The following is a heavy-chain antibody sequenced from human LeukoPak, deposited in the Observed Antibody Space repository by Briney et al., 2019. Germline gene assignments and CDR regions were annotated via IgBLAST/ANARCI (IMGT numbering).Heavy chain of an antibody. D-gene: IGHD3-10*01. J-gene: IGHJ4*02. CDR1: GFTLRDYA. CDR3: AKAKGFAAMYYFDY. Sequence: GGSLRLSCVASGFTLRDYAMHWVRQVPGKGLEWISGISFNSDRIDYADSVKGRFTISRDNANNSLYLQMNSLTTEDTAWYFCAKAKGFAAMYYFDYWGQGALVTVSS. CDR2: ISFNSDRI. V-gene: IGHV3-9*01.